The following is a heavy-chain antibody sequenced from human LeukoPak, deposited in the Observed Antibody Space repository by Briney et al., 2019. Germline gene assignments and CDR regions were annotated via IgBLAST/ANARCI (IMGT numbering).Heavy chain of an antibody. V-gene: IGHV4-30-4*01. D-gene: IGHD3-16*01. J-gene: IGHJ4*02. CDR3: ASLAGDRGSFDY. Sequence: SETLSLTCTVSGDSISSGDYYWSWIRQPPGRGLEWIGYIYYSGDTYYNPSLKSRVTVSVDTSKNQFSLKLSSVTAADTAVYYCASLAGDRGSFDYWGQGTLVTVSS. CDR1: GDSISSGDYY. CDR2: IYYSGDT.